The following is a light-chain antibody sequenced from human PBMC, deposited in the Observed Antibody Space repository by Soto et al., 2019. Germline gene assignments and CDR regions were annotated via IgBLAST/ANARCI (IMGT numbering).Light chain of an antibody. CDR3: MQGTYWPTT. J-gene: IGKJ1*01. V-gene: IGKV2-30*01. CDR1: QSVVYSDGNAY. CDR2: TVS. Sequence: DVVMTQSPPSLPVTLGQPASISCRSSQSVVYSDGNAYLNWFQQRPGQSPRRLIYTVSNRDSGVPDRFSGGGSGTAFTLKISRVEAEDVGIYYCMQGTYWPTTFGQGTKVEI.